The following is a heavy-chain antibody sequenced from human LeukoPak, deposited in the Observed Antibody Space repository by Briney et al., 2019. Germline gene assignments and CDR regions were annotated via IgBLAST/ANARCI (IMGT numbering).Heavy chain of an antibody. V-gene: IGHV3-30-3*01. CDR2: ISYDGSNK. CDR3: ARGNYDSSGYPYY. Sequence: GGSLRLSCAASGFTFSSYAMHWVRQAPGKGLEWVAVISYDGSNKYYADSVKGRFTISRDNSKNTLYLQMNSLRAEDTAVYYCARGNYDSSGYPYYWGQGTLVTVSS. CDR1: GFTFSSYA. J-gene: IGHJ4*02. D-gene: IGHD3-22*01.